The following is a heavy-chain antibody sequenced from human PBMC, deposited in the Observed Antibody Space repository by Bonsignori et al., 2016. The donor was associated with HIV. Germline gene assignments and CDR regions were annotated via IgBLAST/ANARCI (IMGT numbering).Heavy chain of an antibody. J-gene: IGHJ4*02. V-gene: IGHV1-2*02. CDR3: ARLKGRDFYDGAGHLDF. CDR2: TKPKTAGT. Sequence: ASVKVSCKASGYSFTDYFVHWVRQAPGQGLEWVGWTKPKTAGTWYAQRFQGRVTMTSDTSTSTAYMELRSLRSDDTAVYYCARLKGRDFYDGAGHLDFWGLGTLVTVSS. D-gene: IGHD4/OR15-4a*01. CDR1: GYSFTDYF.